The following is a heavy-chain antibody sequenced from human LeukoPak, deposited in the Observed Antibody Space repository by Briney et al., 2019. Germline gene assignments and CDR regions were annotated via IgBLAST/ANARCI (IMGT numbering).Heavy chain of an antibody. CDR1: GGSISSNY. D-gene: IGHD6-13*01. V-gene: IGHV4-59*01. Sequence: SETLSLTCTVSGGSISSNYWSWIRQPPGKGLEWIAYINYSGSTNYKSSLKSRVTISVDTSKNQFSLKLSSVTAADTAFYYCARHIAAADSFDIWGQGRMVTVSS. CDR2: INYSGST. CDR3: ARHIAAADSFDI. J-gene: IGHJ3*02.